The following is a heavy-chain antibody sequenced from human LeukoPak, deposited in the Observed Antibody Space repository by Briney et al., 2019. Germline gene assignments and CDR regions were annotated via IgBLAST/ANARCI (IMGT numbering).Heavy chain of an antibody. D-gene: IGHD4-23*01. Sequence: GGSLRLSCAASGFTFSSYEMSWVRQAPGKGLEWLSVIYSGGSTYYADSVKGRFTISRGNSKNTLYLQMNSLRADDTAVYYCASPVFGGLATREAFDYWGQGTLVTVSS. CDR2: IYSGGST. CDR1: GFTFSSYE. CDR3: ASPVFGGLATREAFDY. J-gene: IGHJ4*02. V-gene: IGHV3-53*01.